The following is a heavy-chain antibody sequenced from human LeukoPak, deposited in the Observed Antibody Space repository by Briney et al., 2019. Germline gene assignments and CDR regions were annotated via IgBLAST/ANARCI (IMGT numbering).Heavy chain of an antibody. CDR2: IIPIFETP. V-gene: IGHV1-69*13. D-gene: IGHD4-23*01. CDR3: ARDTSTVVKGYWVL. CDR1: GGTFSSYA. J-gene: IGHJ4*02. Sequence: SVKVSCKASGGTFSSYAISWVRQAPGQGLEWMGRIIPIFETPTYAQKFHGRVTITADESTSTAYMELTSLRSEDTAVYYCARDTSTVVKGYWVLWGQGTLVTVSS.